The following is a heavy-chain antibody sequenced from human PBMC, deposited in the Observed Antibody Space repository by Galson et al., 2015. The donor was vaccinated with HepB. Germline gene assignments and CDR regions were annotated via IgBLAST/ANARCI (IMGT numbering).Heavy chain of an antibody. D-gene: IGHD3-22*01. CDR3: ARGRNYYDSTGSYDH. CDR2: VSYDGINK. Sequence: SLRLSCAASGFSFSSYGMHWVRQAPGTGLEWVAAVSYDGINKYYSDSLKGRLTISRDNSKNTLYLQMNSPRVEDTAVYYCARGRNYYDSTGSYDHWGQGTLVTVSS. CDR1: GFSFSSYG. V-gene: IGHV3-30*03. J-gene: IGHJ4*02.